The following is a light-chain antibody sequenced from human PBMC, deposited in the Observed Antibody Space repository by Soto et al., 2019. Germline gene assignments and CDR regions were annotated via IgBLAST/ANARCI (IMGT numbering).Light chain of an antibody. J-gene: IGKJ4*01. CDR1: QSLTNSF. V-gene: IGKV3D-20*02. Sequence: EFVLTQSPGTLSLSPGERATLSCRASQSLTNSFIAWYQQKPGQAPRLLIYDTSSRAAGIPARFSGSGSGTDFTLSISSLEPEDFAVYYCLQRSNWPPLTFGGGTKVDIK. CDR3: LQRSNWPPLT. CDR2: DTS.